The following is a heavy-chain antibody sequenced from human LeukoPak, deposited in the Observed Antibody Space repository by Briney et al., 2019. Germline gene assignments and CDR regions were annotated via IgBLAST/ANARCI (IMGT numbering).Heavy chain of an antibody. J-gene: IGHJ3*02. CDR2: IYNSGTT. V-gene: IGHV4-61*01. CDR1: GGSISSSTYY. Sequence: TSETLSLTCTVSGGSISSSTYYWNWIRQYPGKGLEWIGYIYNSGTTYYNPSLKSRVTISVDTSKNQFSLKLSSVTAADTAVHYCARRTTGTTQGAFDIWGQGTMVTVSS. D-gene: IGHD1-1*01. CDR3: ARRTTGTTQGAFDI.